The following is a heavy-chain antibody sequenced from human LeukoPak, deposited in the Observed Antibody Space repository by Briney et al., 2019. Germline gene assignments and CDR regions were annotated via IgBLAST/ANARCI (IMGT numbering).Heavy chain of an antibody. CDR2: IIPILGII. CDR3: ARDRSSYYDSSGYDDAFDI. D-gene: IGHD3-22*01. J-gene: IGHJ3*02. CDR1: GGTFSSYT. V-gene: IGHV1-69*04. Sequence: ASVKVSCKASGGTFSSYTISWVRQAPGQGLEWMGRIIPILGIINYAQKFQGRVTITADKSTSTAYMELSSLRSEDTAVYYCARDRSSYYDSSGYDDAFDIWGQGTMVTVSS.